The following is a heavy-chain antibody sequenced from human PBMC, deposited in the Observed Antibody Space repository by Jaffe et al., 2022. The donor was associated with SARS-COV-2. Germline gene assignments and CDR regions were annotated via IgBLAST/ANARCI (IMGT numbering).Heavy chain of an antibody. J-gene: IGHJ4*02. D-gene: IGHD6-6*01. CDR3: IRYGSSSVIPGGY. V-gene: IGHV3-7*03. Sequence: EVQLVESGGGLVQPGGSLRLSCAGSGFTFSNYWMNWVRRAPGKGLEWVAAIKPDGSEAYYVDSVKGRFTISRANAKNSLYLQMNSLRAEDTAVYYCIRYGSSSVIPGGYWGQGTLVTVSS. CDR1: GFTFSNYW. CDR2: IKPDGSEA.